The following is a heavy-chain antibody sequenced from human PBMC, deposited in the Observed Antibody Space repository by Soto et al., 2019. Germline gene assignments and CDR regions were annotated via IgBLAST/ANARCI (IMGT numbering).Heavy chain of an antibody. CDR3: ARDKRKDIWVEGLNAMDV. Sequence: QVQLVQSGPEVKKPGASVKVSCKASAYTFTTYGISWVRQAPGQGLEWMGWISGYNGQTNYPQKFRGRVTLTTDTSTSTAYMEVRSLRSDDTAMYYCARDKRKDIWVEGLNAMDVWGQGTTVTVSS. J-gene: IGHJ6*02. CDR1: AYTFTTYG. D-gene: IGHD2-15*01. CDR2: ISGYNGQT. V-gene: IGHV1-18*04.